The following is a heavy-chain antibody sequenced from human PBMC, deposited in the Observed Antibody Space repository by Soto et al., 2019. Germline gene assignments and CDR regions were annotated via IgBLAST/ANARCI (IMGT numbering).Heavy chain of an antibody. Sequence: ASVKVSCKASGYTFTSYAMHWVRQAPGQRLEWMGWINAGNGNTKYSQKFQGRVTITRDTSTSTAYMELRSLRSDDTAVYYCARTGKDSSGYYYDAFDIWGQGTMVTVSS. CDR3: ARTGKDSSGYYYDAFDI. J-gene: IGHJ3*02. V-gene: IGHV1-3*01. D-gene: IGHD3-22*01. CDR1: GYTFTSYA. CDR2: INAGNGNT.